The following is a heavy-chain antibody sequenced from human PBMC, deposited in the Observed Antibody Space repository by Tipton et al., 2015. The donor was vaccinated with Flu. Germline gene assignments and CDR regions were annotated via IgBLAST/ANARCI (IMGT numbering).Heavy chain of an antibody. CDR2: IYARVST. J-gene: IGHJ4*02. CDR1: GGSITGYY. V-gene: IGHV4-4*07. CDR3: ARGGGSFQFDF. Sequence: TLSLTCTVSGGSITGYYWSWIRQPAGKGLEWIGRIYARVSTSYNPSLKSRVTMSADTSKNQFSLKLTSVTAADTAVYYCARGGGSFQFDFWGQGTLVTVSS. D-gene: IGHD1-26*01.